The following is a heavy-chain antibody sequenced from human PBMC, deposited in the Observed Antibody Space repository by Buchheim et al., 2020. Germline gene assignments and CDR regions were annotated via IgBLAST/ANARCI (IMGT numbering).Heavy chain of an antibody. Sequence: QVQLVESGGGVVQPGRSLRLSCAASGFTFSSYAMHWVRQAPGKGLEWVAVISYDGSNKYYADSVTGRFTISRDNSKNTLYLQMNSLRAEDTAVYYCASPLSNIVGATTAGSYYYGMDVWGQGTT. CDR2: ISYDGSNK. V-gene: IGHV3-30-3*01. CDR3: ASPLSNIVGATTAGSYYYGMDV. D-gene: IGHD1-26*01. CDR1: GFTFSSYA. J-gene: IGHJ6*02.